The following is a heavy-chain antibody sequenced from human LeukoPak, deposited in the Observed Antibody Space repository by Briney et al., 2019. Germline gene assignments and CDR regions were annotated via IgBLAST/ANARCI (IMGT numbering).Heavy chain of an antibody. CDR2: INIDGSEK. Sequence: PGGSLRLSCAASGFTFSSYWMSWVRQAPGKGLEWVATINIDGSEKYYVDSVKGRFTISRDNARNSLYLQMNSLRGEDTAVYYCAREGTLRAHWDPFDYWGQGTLVTVSS. V-gene: IGHV3-7*01. J-gene: IGHJ4*02. D-gene: IGHD7-27*01. CDR3: AREGTLRAHWDPFDY. CDR1: GFTFSSYW.